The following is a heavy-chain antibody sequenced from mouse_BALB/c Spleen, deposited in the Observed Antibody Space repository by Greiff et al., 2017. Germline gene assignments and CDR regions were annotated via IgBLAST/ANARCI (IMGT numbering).Heavy chain of an antibody. CDR1: GFTFSSYG. CDR2: INSNGGST. J-gene: IGHJ3*01. D-gene: IGHD2-2*01. Sequence: EVKLMESGGGLVQPGGSLKLSCAASGFTFSSYGMSWVRQTPDKRLELVATINSNGGSTYYPDSVKGRFTISRDNAKNTLYLQMSSLKSEDTAMYYCARAYGYDVEGWFAYWGQGTLVTVSA. V-gene: IGHV5-6-3*01. CDR3: ARAYGYDVEGWFAY.